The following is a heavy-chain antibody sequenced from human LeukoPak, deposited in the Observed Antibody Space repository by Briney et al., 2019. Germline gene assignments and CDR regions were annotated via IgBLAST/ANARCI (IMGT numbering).Heavy chain of an antibody. CDR3: ARAGYSSGWYYFDY. CDR1: GGTFSSYA. Sequence: GASVKVSCKASGGTFSSYAISWVRQAPGQGLEWMGRIIPILGIANYAQKFQGRVTITADKSTSTAYMELSSLRSEDTAVYYCARAGYSSGWYYFDYWGQGTLVTVSS. J-gene: IGHJ4*02. D-gene: IGHD6-19*01. V-gene: IGHV1-69*04. CDR2: IIPILGIA.